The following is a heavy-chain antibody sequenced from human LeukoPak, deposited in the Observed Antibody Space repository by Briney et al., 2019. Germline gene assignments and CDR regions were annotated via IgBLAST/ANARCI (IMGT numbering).Heavy chain of an antibody. Sequence: GGSLTLSCEDSGFTFSSYEMNWVRQAPGKGLEWIAYLSSSGSALSYADSVKGRFTIARDNAKNSVYLEMNSLRADDTAVYYCARSARLMKGVVEVTALDDWGQGTLVTVSS. J-gene: IGHJ4*02. CDR2: LSSSGSAL. CDR1: GFTFSSYE. V-gene: IGHV3-48*03. CDR3: ARSARLMKGVVEVTALDD. D-gene: IGHD3-3*01.